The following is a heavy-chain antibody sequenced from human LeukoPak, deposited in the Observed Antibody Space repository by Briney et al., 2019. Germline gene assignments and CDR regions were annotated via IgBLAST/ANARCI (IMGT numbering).Heavy chain of an antibody. Sequence: SETLSLACAVYGGSFSGYYWSWIRQPPGKGLEWIGEINHSGSTNYNPSLKSRVTISVDTSKNQFSLKLSSVTAADTAVYYCARLGYCSSTSCYGFYYYYGMDVWGQGTTVTVSS. J-gene: IGHJ6*02. CDR2: INHSGST. V-gene: IGHV4-34*01. CDR3: ARLGYCSSTSCYGFYYYYGMDV. CDR1: GGSFSGYY. D-gene: IGHD2-2*01.